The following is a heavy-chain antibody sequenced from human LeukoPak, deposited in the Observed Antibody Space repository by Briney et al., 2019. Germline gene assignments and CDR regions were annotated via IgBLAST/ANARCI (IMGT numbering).Heavy chain of an antibody. Sequence: PGGSLRLSCAASGFAFSNTWMHWVRQAPGKGLVRVSHINSDGSTTSYADSVKGRFTISRDNAKNSLYLQMNSLRPEDTALYYCATNGGGDSGYGNFDYWGQGTLVTVSS. V-gene: IGHV3-74*01. CDR1: GFAFSNTW. D-gene: IGHD5-12*01. CDR2: INSDGSTT. CDR3: ATNGGGDSGYGNFDY. J-gene: IGHJ4*02.